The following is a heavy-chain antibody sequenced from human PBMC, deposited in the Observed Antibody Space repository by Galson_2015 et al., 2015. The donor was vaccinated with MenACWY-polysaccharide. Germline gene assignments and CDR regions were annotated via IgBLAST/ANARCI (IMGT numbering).Heavy chain of an antibody. CDR3: ARRGGTGGFDP. CDR1: GFTFGDYA. J-gene: IGHJ5*02. Sequence: SLRLSCAASGFTFGDYAMSWFCQAPGKGLEWVANIKQDGSEKYYVDSVKGRFTISRDNAKNSLYLQMNSLRAGDTAVYHCARRGGTGGFDPWGQGTLVTVSS. V-gene: IGHV3-7*01. D-gene: IGHD2-8*02. CDR2: IKQDGSEK.